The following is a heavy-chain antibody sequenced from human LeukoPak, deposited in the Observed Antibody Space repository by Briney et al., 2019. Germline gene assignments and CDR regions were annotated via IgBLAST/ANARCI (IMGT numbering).Heavy chain of an antibody. V-gene: IGHV3-33*01. CDR1: GFTFSSYG. CDR3: ASTGIVATMGFDY. J-gene: IGHJ4*02. Sequence: GGSLRLSCAASGFTFSSYGMHWVHQAPGKGLEWVAVMWYDGSNKYYADSVKGRFTISRDNSKNTLYLQMNSLRAEDTAVYYCASTGIVATMGFDYWGQGTLVTVSS. CDR2: MWYDGSNK. D-gene: IGHD5-12*01.